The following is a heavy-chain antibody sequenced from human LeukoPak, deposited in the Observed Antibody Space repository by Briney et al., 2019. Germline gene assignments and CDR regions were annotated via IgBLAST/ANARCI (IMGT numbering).Heavy chain of an antibody. CDR1: GFTFSSYA. V-gene: IGHV3-23*01. J-gene: IGHJ5*02. Sequence: PGGSLRLSCAASGFTFSSYAMSWVRQAPGKGLEWVSAISGSGGSTYXADCVKGRFIISRDNSKNTVYLQMNSLRAEDTAVYYCARDRAXGDYASWGQGTLVTVPS. CDR3: ARDRAXGDYAS. D-gene: IGHD4-17*01. CDR2: ISGSGGST.